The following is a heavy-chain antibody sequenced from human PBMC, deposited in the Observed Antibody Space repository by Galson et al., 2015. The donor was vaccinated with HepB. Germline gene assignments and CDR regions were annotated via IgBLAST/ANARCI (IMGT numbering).Heavy chain of an antibody. D-gene: IGHD1-7*01. CDR2: IWYDGSNK. Sequence: LRLSCAASGFTFSSYGMHWVRQAPGKGLEWVAVIWYDGSNKYYADSVKGRFTISRDNSKNTLYLQMNSLRAEDTAVYYCARGAYNWNYDHFDYWGQGTLVTVSS. CDR3: ARGAYNWNYDHFDY. J-gene: IGHJ4*02. CDR1: GFTFSSYG. V-gene: IGHV3-33*01.